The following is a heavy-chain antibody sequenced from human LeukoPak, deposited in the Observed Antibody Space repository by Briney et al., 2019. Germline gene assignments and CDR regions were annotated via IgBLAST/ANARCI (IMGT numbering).Heavy chain of an antibody. CDR3: ATTTGSPLY. Sequence: GGSLRLSCAASGFTFSSYEMNWVRQAPGKGLEWVSYISSSGSTIYYADSVKGRFTISRDNAKNSLYLQMNSLRAEDTAVCYCATTTGSPLYWGQGTLVTVSS. V-gene: IGHV3-48*03. CDR2: ISSSGSTI. CDR1: GFTFSSYE. J-gene: IGHJ4*02. D-gene: IGHD3-10*01.